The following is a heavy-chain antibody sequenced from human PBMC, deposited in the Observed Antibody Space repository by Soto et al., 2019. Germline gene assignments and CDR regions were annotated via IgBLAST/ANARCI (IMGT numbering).Heavy chain of an antibody. V-gene: IGHV1-18*01. Sequence: QVQLVQSGAEVKKPGASVKVSCKASGYIFTSSGISWVRQAPGQGLEWMGWISTYNGNTDYAQKLQGRVTMTTDTSTSTAYMELRSLRSDDTAVYYCARGSYGYHSYYGMDVWGQGTTVTVSS. CDR1: GYIFTSSG. J-gene: IGHJ6*02. CDR2: ISTYNGNT. CDR3: ARGSYGYHSYYGMDV. D-gene: IGHD1-26*01.